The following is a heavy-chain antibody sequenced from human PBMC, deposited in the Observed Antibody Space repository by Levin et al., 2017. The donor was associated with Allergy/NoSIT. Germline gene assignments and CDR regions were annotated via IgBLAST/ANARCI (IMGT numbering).Heavy chain of an antibody. Sequence: LSLTCAASGFTVSSNYMSWVRQAPGKGLEWVSVIYSGGSTYYADSVKGRFTISRDNSKNTLYLQMNSLRAEDTAVYYCARDPDCSSTSCYTATQWGQGTLVTVSS. J-gene: IGHJ4*02. CDR3: ARDPDCSSTSCYTATQ. CDR2: IYSGGST. D-gene: IGHD2-2*02. V-gene: IGHV3-66*01. CDR1: GFTVSSNY.